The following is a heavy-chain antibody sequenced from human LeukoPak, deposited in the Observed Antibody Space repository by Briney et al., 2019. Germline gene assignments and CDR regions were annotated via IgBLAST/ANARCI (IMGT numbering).Heavy chain of an antibody. V-gene: IGHV4-59*08. CDR1: DSLRNYF. D-gene: IGHD4-23*01. CDR2: VHESGST. Sequence: SETLSLTCTVSDSLRNYFWSWIRQSSGKGLEWIGYVHESGSTNYNPSLKSRVTISVDTSKNQFSLKVRSVTAADMAVYYCARHPGGNPAHRFDYWGQGILVTVSS. J-gene: IGHJ4*02. CDR3: ARHPGGNPAHRFDY.